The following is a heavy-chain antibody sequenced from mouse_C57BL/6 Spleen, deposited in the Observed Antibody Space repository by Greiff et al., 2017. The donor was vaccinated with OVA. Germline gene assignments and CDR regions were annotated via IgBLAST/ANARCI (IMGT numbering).Heavy chain of an antibody. D-gene: IGHD1-1*01. CDR1: GYTFTDYN. J-gene: IGHJ4*01. V-gene: IGHV1-18*01. CDR2: INPNNGGT. CDR3: ARGGSSYSYYAMDY. Sequence: EVQLQQSGPELVKPGASVKIPCKASGYTFTDYNMDWVKQSHGKSLEWIGDINPNNGGTIYNQKFKGKATLTVDKSSSTAYMELRSLTSEDTAVYYCARGGSSYSYYAMDYWGQGTSVTVSS.